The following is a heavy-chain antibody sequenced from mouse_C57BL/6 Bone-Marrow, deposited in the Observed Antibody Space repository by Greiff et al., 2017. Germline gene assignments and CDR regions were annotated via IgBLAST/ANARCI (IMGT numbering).Heavy chain of an antibody. CDR3: ARGVDDGYYPWCFDY. V-gene: IGHV1-53*01. CDR2: INPSNGGT. CDR1: GYTFTSYW. D-gene: IGHD2-3*01. Sequence: QVQLQQPGTELVKPGASVKLSCKASGYTFTSYWMHWVKQRPGQGLEWIGNINPSNGGTNYNEKFKSNATLTVDKSSSTAYMQLSSLTSEDSAVYYCARGVDDGYYPWCFDYWGQGTTLTVSS. J-gene: IGHJ2*01.